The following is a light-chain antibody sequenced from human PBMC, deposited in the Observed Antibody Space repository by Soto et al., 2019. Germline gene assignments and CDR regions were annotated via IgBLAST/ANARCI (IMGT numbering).Light chain of an antibody. CDR1: SSDVGNYNL. V-gene: IGLV2-23*01. J-gene: IGLJ1*01. CDR2: EGS. CDR3: CSYAGSSTYV. Sequence: QSALTQPASVSGSPGQSITISCTGTSSDVGNYNLVSWYQQHPGKAPELMIYEGSKRPSGVSNRFSGSKSGNTASLTISIIQAEDEADYYCCSYAGSSTYVFGTGNQVTVL.